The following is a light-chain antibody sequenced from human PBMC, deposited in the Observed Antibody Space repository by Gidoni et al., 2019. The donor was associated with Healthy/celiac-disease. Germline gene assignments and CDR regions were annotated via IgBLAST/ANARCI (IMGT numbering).Light chain of an antibody. Sequence: DIQMTQSPSSLSASVGDRVTITCRASQSISSYLNWYQQKPGKAPKLLIYAASSLQSGVPSRFSGSGSGTDFTLTISSLQPEDFATYYCQQSEAFGHGTKVEIK. CDR3: QQSEA. CDR1: QSISSY. V-gene: IGKV1-39*01. CDR2: AAS. J-gene: IGKJ1*01.